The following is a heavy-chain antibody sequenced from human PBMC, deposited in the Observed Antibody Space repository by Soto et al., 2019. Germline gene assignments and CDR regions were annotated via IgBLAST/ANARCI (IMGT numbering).Heavy chain of an antibody. CDR1: GYTFTSYG. CDR2: ISAYNGNT. D-gene: IGHD6-13*01. CDR3: AGGGIAELRRWLDP. Sequence: QVQLVQSGAEVKKPGASVKVSCKASGYTFTSYGISWVRQAPGQGLEWMGWISAYNGNTNYAQKLQGRVTMTSDTSTSTAYMELRLLSSDDMAVYYCAGGGIAELRRWLDPWCQGTLLTVSS. V-gene: IGHV1-18*03. J-gene: IGHJ5*02.